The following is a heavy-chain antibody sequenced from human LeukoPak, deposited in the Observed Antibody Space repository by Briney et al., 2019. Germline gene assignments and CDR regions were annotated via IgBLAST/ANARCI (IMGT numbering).Heavy chain of an antibody. CDR1: GFTFSSYA. Sequence: GGSLRLSCAASGFTFSSYAMSWVRQAPGKGLDWVSTISGGGGSTSYADSVKGRFTISRDNSKNTLYLQMNSLRAEDTAVYYCAKDRSRGVAGTGGYWGLGTLVTVSS. CDR3: AKDRSRGVAGTGGY. D-gene: IGHD6-19*01. CDR2: ISGGGGST. V-gene: IGHV3-23*01. J-gene: IGHJ4*02.